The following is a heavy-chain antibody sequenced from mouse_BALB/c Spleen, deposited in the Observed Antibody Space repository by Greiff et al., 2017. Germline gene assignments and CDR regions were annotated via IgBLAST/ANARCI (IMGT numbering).Heavy chain of an antibody. J-gene: IGHJ3*01. Sequence: VQLQQSAAELARPGASVKMSCKASGYTFTSYTMHWVKQRPGQGLEWIGYINPSSGYTEYNQKFKDKTTLTADKSSSTAYMQLSSLTSEDSAVYYCARDGYDGAYWGQGTLVTVSA. CDR3: ARDGYDGAY. CDR1: GYTFTSYT. CDR2: INPSSGYT. D-gene: IGHD2-2*01. V-gene: IGHV1-4*02.